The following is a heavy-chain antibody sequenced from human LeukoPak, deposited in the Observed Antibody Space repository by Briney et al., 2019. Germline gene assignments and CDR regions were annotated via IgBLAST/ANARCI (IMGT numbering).Heavy chain of an antibody. CDR2: VYTDGRT. D-gene: IGHD1-1*01. V-gene: IGHV3-53*01. Sequence: GESLRLSCAASGFTVNRDYMSWVRQSAGKGLEWVSVVYTDGRTFYADSVKGRFTISRDDSKNTVFLQMNSLRAEDTAIYFCTRGSPTVSAGYNWGRGTVVTVSS. CDR1: GFTVNRDY. CDR3: TRGSPTVSAGYN. J-gene: IGHJ4*02.